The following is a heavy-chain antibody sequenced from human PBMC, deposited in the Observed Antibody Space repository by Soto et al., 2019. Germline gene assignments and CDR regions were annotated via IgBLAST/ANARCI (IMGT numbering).Heavy chain of an antibody. D-gene: IGHD4-17*01. CDR1: GGTFSSYT. Sequence: QVQLVQSGAEVKKPGSSVKVSCKASGGTFSSYTISWVRQAPGQGLEWMGRIIPILGIANYAQKFQGRVTITADKSTRTAYMELRSVRSVDMAVYCCARARDVYGDYSHPFYMDVWCKGTTVTVSS. CDR3: ARARDVYGDYSHPFYMDV. J-gene: IGHJ6*03. CDR2: IIPILGIA. V-gene: IGHV1-69*02.